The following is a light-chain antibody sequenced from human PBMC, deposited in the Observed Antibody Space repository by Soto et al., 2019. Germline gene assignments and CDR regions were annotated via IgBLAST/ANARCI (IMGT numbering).Light chain of an antibody. CDR2: KAS. V-gene: IGKV1-5*03. CDR3: QQYYSFWT. J-gene: IGKJ1*01. CDR1: QDILSW. Sequence: DIPMTQSPSTLSTSVGDRVTITCRASQDILSWLAWYQQKPGKAPKLLIYKASILQSGVPSRFSGSGSGTDFTLTISGLQPDDFATYYCQQYYSFWTFGQGTRVEIK.